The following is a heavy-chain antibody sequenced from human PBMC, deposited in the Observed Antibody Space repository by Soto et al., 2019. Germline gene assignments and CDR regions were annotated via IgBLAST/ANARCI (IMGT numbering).Heavy chain of an antibody. V-gene: IGHV4-61*01. J-gene: IGHJ6*02. CDR1: GGSISSSYY. CDR3: ARGGSTWTYYYYGMDV. Sequence: SETLSLTCAVSGGSISSSYYWSWIRQPPGKGLEWIGYIYDSGSTNYNPSLKSRVTISVDTSKNQFSLKLSSVTAADTAVYYCARGGSTWTYYYYGMDVWGQGTTVTGSS. D-gene: IGHD6-13*01. CDR2: IYDSGST.